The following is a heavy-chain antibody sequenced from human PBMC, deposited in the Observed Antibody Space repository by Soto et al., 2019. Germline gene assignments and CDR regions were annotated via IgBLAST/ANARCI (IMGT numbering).Heavy chain of an antibody. J-gene: IGHJ5*02. D-gene: IGHD3-3*01. CDR1: GGSVNGYY. V-gene: IGHV4-34*02. CDR2: INHTGGT. Sequence: QVHLQQWGARLLKPSETLSLTCAVYGGSVNGYYWYWMRQPPGKGLEWIGEINHTGGTHYNPSLKSRVTMSVDTTKNQFSLRLSSVTAADTAIYYCATRITVFGLLIHPFDPWGQGTQVTVSS. CDR3: ATRITVFGLLIHPFDP.